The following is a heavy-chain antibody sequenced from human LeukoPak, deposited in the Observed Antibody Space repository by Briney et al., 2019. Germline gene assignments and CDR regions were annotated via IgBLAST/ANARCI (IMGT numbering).Heavy chain of an antibody. D-gene: IGHD3-10*01. CDR3: ARRVRGVIISYGMDV. J-gene: IGHJ6*04. V-gene: IGHV3-21*01. CDR1: GFTFSSYS. CDR2: ISSSSSYI. Sequence: GGSLRLSCAASGFTFSSYSMNWVRQAPGKGLEGVSSISSSSSYIYYADSVKGGFTISRDNAKNSLYLQMNSLRAEDTAVYYCARRVRGVIISYGMDVWGKGTTVTVSS.